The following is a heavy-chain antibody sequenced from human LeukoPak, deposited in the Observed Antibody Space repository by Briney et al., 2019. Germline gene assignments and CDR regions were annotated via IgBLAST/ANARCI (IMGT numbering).Heavy chain of an antibody. V-gene: IGHV4-34*01. Sequence: SETLSLTYAVYGGSFSGYYWSWIRQPPGKGLEWIGEINHSGSTNYNPSLKSRVTISVDTSKNQFSLKLSSVTAADTAVYYCARGFSAPYYDFWSGTQTHWYFDLWGRGTLVTVSS. D-gene: IGHD3-3*01. J-gene: IGHJ2*01. CDR3: ARGFSAPYYDFWSGTQTHWYFDL. CDR1: GGSFSGYY. CDR2: INHSGST.